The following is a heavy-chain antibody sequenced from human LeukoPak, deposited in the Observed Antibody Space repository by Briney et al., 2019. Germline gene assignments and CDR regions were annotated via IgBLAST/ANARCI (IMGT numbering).Heavy chain of an antibody. CDR3: AGLYTVSRAIDY. Sequence: SQTLSLTCTVSGGSISSGDYYWSWFRQPPGKGLGWIGYIYYSGSTYYNTSLRSRVSISIDTSENQFSLKLTSVIAAETAIYYCAGLYTVSRAIDYWGQGTLVIVSS. CDR1: GGSISSGDYY. D-gene: IGHD2-2*02. CDR2: IYYSGST. V-gene: IGHV4-30-4*01. J-gene: IGHJ4*02.